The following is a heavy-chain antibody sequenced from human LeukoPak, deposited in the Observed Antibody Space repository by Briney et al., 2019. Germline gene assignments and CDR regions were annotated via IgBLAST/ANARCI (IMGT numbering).Heavy chain of an antibody. Sequence: PSETLSLTCTVSGGSISSHYWSRIRQPPGKGLEWIGYIYYSGSTNYNPSLKSRVTISVDTSKNQFSLKLSSVTAADTAVYYCARVGSSWYFDYWGQGTLVTVSS. D-gene: IGHD6-13*01. CDR1: GGSISSHY. CDR2: IYYSGST. J-gene: IGHJ4*02. V-gene: IGHV4-59*11. CDR3: ARVGSSWYFDY.